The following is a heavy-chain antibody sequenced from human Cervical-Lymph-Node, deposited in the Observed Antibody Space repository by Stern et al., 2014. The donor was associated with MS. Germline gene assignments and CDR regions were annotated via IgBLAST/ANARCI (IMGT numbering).Heavy chain of an antibody. Sequence: VQLGQSGGGLVQPGGSLRLSCAASGFTFSSYWMNWVRQAPGKGLEWVGNIKEDGSETYYVDSVKGRFTIPRDNAKKSLYLQMNSLRAEDTAVFYCARGSDSWGQGTLVTVSS. CDR1: GFTFSSYW. CDR3: ARGSDS. J-gene: IGHJ5*02. CDR2: IKEDGSET. V-gene: IGHV3-7*01.